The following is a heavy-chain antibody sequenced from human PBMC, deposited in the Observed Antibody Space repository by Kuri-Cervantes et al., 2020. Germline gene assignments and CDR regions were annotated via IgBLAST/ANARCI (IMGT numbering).Heavy chain of an antibody. CDR3: AKIARGISDILTT. D-gene: IGHD3-9*01. J-gene: IGHJ5*02. CDR2: ISGSGGST. V-gene: IGHV3-23*01. Sequence: GESLKISCAASGFTFSSYAMSWVRQAPGKGLEWVSAISGSGGSTYYADSVKGRFTISRDNSKNTLYLQMNSLRAEDTAVYYCAKIARGISDILTTWGQGTLVTVSS. CDR1: GFTFSSYA.